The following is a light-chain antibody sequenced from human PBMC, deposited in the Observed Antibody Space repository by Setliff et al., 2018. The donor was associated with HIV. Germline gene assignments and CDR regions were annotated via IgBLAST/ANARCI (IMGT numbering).Light chain of an antibody. Sequence: QSVLTQPPSASGTPGQRVTISCSGGNSNIGSNYVYWYQQLPGTAPKLLIYRNDQRPSGVPDRFSGSKSGTYASLAISGLRSEDEADYYCAAWDDSLSGYVFGTGTKVTVL. CDR1: NSNIGSNY. V-gene: IGLV1-47*01. J-gene: IGLJ1*01. CDR2: RND. CDR3: AAWDDSLSGYV.